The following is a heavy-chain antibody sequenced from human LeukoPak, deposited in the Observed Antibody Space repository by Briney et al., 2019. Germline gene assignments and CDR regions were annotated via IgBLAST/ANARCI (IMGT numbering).Heavy chain of an antibody. CDR3: ARPGVAGYFDY. CDR1: GSTFSDYY. Sequence: GGSLRLSCAASGSTFSDYYMSWVRQAPGKGLEWVAYSSGSGGSTYYTDSVKGRFTISRDNAKNSLYLQMNSLRAEDTAVYYCARPGVAGYFDYWGQGTLVTVSS. V-gene: IGHV3-11*01. CDR2: SSGSGGST. D-gene: IGHD6-19*01. J-gene: IGHJ4*02.